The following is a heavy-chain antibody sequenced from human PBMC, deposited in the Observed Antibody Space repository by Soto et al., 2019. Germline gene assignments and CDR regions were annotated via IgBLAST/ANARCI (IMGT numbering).Heavy chain of an antibody. V-gene: IGHV5-10-1*01. Sequence: RGESLKLSCKGSGYSFTSYWISWVRQMPGKGLEWMGRIDPSDSYTNYIPSFQGHVTTSADKSISTAYLQWSSLKASDTAMYYCARHTAIVLMVYGPEGWFDPWGQGTLVTVSS. J-gene: IGHJ5*02. CDR1: GYSFTSYW. D-gene: IGHD2-8*01. CDR2: IDPSDSYT. CDR3: ARHTAIVLMVYGPEGWFDP.